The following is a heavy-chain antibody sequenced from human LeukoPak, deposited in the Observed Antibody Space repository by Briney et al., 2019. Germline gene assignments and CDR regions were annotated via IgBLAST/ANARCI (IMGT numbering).Heavy chain of an antibody. CDR3: ARDQGGSGSDP. V-gene: IGHV4-39*07. CDR1: GVSISSSYSY. CDR2: IYYSGST. Sequence: SETLSLTCTVSGVSISSSYSYWGWIRQPPGMGLEWIGSIYYSGSTYYNPSLKSRVTISVDTSKNQFSLKLSSVTAADTAVYYCARDQGGSGSDPWGQGTLVTVSS. D-gene: IGHD3-10*01. J-gene: IGHJ5*02.